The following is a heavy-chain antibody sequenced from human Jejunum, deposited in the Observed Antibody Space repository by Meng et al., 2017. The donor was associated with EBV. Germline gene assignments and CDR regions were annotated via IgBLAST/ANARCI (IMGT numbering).Heavy chain of an antibody. CDR3: TILSHCDGGICYSYDY. J-gene: IGHJ4*02. CDR1: GYTFTNYG. D-gene: IGHD2-15*01. Sequence: QVQLVQSGAEVKEPGASVKSSCKASGYTFTNYGVSWVRQAPGQGLEWMGWISAYNGNTDYAQKLQGRVTMTTDTPTSTAYMELRSLRSDDTAVYYCTILSHCDGGICYSYDYWGQGTLVTVSS. CDR2: ISAYNGNT. V-gene: IGHV1-18*01.